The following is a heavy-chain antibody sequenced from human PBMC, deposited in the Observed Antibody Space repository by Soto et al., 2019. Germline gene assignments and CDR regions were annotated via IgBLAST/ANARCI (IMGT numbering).Heavy chain of an antibody. CDR1: GFTFSTYW. J-gene: IGHJ5*02. Sequence: SCAASGFTFSTYWMHWVRQAPGKGLVWVSRIKSDGSSTSYADSVKGRFTISRDNAKNTLYLQMNSLRVEDTAVYYCARSDWFDPWGQGTLVTVSS. CDR2: IKSDGSST. CDR3: ARSDWFDP. V-gene: IGHV3-74*01.